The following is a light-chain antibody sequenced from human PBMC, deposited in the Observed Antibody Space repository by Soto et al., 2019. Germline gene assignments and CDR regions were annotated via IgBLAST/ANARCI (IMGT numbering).Light chain of an antibody. CDR1: SSNIGAGYD. Sequence: QSVLTQPPSVSGAPRQRVTISCTGSSSNIGAGYDVHWYQQLPGTAPKLLIYGNSNRPAGVPDRCSGSKSGTSASLAITGLQVEDEADYYCQSYDRSLSGLVFGGGTKLTVL. CDR2: GNS. J-gene: IGLJ2*01. CDR3: QSYDRSLSGLV. V-gene: IGLV1-40*01.